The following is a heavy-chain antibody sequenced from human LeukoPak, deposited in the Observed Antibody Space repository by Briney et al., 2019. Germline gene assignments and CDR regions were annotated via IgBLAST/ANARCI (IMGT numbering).Heavy chain of an antibody. Sequence: GGSLRLSCAASGFRFNNYWMSWVRQAPGKGLEWVANIKQDGSEKDYEDSMKGRFTISRDNAKNSVYLQVNSLRAEVTAVYYCARIGYRSSSFDYWGQGTLVTVSS. CDR2: IKQDGSEK. CDR3: ARIGYRSSSFDY. V-gene: IGHV3-7*01. D-gene: IGHD6-13*01. J-gene: IGHJ4*02. CDR1: GFRFNNYW.